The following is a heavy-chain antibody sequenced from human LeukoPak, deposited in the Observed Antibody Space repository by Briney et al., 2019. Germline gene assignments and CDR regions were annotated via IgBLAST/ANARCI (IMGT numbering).Heavy chain of an antibody. V-gene: IGHV1-69*05. CDR2: IIPIFGTA. J-gene: IGHJ3*02. CDR1: GGTFSSYA. Sequence: ASVKVSCKASGGTFSSYAISWVRQAPGQGLEWMGGIIPIFGTANYAQKFQGRVTMTRDTSTSTVYMELSSLRSEDTAVYYCAIIDVGAPDAFDIWGQGTMVTVSS. CDR3: AIIDVGAPDAFDI. D-gene: IGHD1-26*01.